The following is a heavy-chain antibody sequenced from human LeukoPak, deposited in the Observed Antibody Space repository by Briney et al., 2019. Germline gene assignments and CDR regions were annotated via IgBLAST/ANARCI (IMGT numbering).Heavy chain of an antibody. D-gene: IGHD6-19*01. CDR2: IYSGGST. CDR3: AMGSSVAGTDY. Sequence: PGGSLRLSCAASGFALSNAWMNWVRQAPGKGLEWVSVIYSGGSTYYADSVKGRFTISRDNSKNTLYLQMNSLRAEDTAVYYCAMGSSVAGTDYWGQGTLVTVSS. J-gene: IGHJ4*02. V-gene: IGHV3-53*01. CDR1: GFALSNAW.